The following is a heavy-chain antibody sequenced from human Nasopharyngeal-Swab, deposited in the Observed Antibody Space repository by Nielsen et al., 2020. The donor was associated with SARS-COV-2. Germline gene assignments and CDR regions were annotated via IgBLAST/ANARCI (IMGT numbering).Heavy chain of an antibody. D-gene: IGHD3-22*01. CDR1: GYRFISYW. Sequence: GESLKISCKGSGYRFISYWIGWVRQMPGKGLEWMGIIYPGDSDTRYSPSFQGQVTISADKSISTAYLPWSSLKASDTAMYYCARTAIEGGYYRGDAFDIWGQGTMVTVSS. V-gene: IGHV5-51*01. CDR2: IYPGDSDT. J-gene: IGHJ3*02. CDR3: ARTAIEGGYYRGDAFDI.